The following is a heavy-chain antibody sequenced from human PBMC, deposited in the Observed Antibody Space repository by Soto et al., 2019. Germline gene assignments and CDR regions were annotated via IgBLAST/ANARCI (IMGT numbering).Heavy chain of an antibody. CDR2: IYYSGST. Sequence: PSETLSLTCTFSGGSIISGGYCWSWIRQHPGKGLEWIGYIYYSGSTYYNPSLKSRVTISVDTSKNQFSLKLSSVTAADTAVYYCAHALRYDILTGYYPLINWGQGTLVTVSS. CDR1: GGSIISGGYC. J-gene: IGHJ4*02. D-gene: IGHD3-9*01. CDR3: AHALRYDILTGYYPLIN. V-gene: IGHV4-31*03.